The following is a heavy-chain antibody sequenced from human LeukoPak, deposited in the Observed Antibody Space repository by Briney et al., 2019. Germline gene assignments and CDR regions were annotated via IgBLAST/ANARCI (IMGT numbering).Heavy chain of an antibody. CDR2: IYTSGST. V-gene: IGHV4-61*02. CDR1: GGSISSGSYY. CDR3: ARGRRIFGVVIHSNWFDP. J-gene: IGHJ5*02. D-gene: IGHD3-3*01. Sequence: SETLSLTCTVSGGSISSGSYYWSWIRQPAGKGLAWIGRIYTSGSTNYNPSLKSRVTISVDTSKNQFSLKLSSVTAADTAVYYCARGRRIFGVVIHSNWFDPWGQGTLVTVSS.